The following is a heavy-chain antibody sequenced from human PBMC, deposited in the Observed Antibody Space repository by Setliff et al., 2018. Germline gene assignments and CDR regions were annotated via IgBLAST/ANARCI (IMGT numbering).Heavy chain of an antibody. V-gene: IGHV3-72*01. Sequence: GGSLRLSCATSGFTFSDHSMDWVPQAPGKGLEGVARSRNKVSSYITEYAASVKGRFTISRDDSKKSLFLQMNSLKSEDTAVYYCVRDVGYTYGFDFWGQGTLVTVSS. D-gene: IGHD5-18*01. J-gene: IGHJ4*02. CDR3: VRDVGYTYGFDF. CDR2: SRNKVSSYIT. CDR1: GFTFSDHS.